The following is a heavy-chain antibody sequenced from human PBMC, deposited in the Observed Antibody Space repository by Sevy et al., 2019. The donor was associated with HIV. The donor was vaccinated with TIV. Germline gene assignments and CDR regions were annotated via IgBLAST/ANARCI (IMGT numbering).Heavy chain of an antibody. CDR3: ARDRYYDASGYYYYYYGMDV. V-gene: IGHV3-66*01. Sequence: GGSLRLSCAASGFTVSDNYMAWVRLAPGKGLEWVSLIDSGGSAYYADSVKGRFPISRDNVKNTLYLQINALRAEDTGLYFCARDRYYDASGYYYYYYGMDVWGQGTTVTVSS. D-gene: IGHD3-22*01. J-gene: IGHJ6*02. CDR1: GFTVSDNY. CDR2: IDSGGSA.